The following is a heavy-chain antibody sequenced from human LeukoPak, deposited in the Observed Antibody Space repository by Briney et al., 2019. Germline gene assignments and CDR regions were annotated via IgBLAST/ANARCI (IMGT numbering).Heavy chain of an antibody. Sequence: SETLSLTCTVSGGSISSYYWSWIRQPAGKGLEWIGRIYTSGSTNYNPSLKSRVTMSVDTSKNQFSLKLSSVTAADTAGYYCARELISSGWYEYYYYGMDVWGQGTTVTVSS. CDR3: ARELISSGWYEYYYYGMDV. D-gene: IGHD6-19*01. J-gene: IGHJ6*02. V-gene: IGHV4-4*07. CDR2: IYTSGST. CDR1: GGSISSYY.